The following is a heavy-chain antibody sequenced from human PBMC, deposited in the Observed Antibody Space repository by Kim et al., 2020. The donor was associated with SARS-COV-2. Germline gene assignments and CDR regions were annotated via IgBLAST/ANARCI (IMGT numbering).Heavy chain of an antibody. CDR2: IYPGDSDT. V-gene: IGHV5-51*01. D-gene: IGHD3-10*01. CDR1: GYSFTSYW. J-gene: IGHJ6*02. Sequence: GESLKISCKGSGYSFTSYWIGWVRQMPGKGLEWMGIIYPGDSDTRYSPSFQGQVTISADKSISTAYLQWSSLKASDTAMYYCARAAGPMVRGVHNLYYYYGMDVWGQGTTVTVSS. CDR3: ARAAGPMVRGVHNLYYYYGMDV.